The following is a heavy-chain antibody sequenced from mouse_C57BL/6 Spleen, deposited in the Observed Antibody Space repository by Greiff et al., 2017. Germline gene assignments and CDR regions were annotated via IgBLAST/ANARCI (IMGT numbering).Heavy chain of an antibody. D-gene: IGHD2-5*01. Sequence: QVQLQPSGPELVKPGASVKISCKASGYAFSSSWMNWVKQRPGKGLEWIGRIYPGDGDTNYNGKFKGKATLTADKSSSTAYMQLSSLTSEDSAVYFCAREGYSNYWFAYWGQGTLVTVSA. CDR1: GYAFSSSW. CDR3: AREGYSNYWFAY. J-gene: IGHJ3*01. CDR2: IYPGDGDT. V-gene: IGHV1-82*01.